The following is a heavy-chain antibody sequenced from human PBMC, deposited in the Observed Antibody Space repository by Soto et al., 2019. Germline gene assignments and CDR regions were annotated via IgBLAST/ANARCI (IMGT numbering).Heavy chain of an antibody. CDR2: IYYSGTT. D-gene: IGHD2-2*01. Sequence: SETLSLTCTVSGGSLSSHYWSWIRQPPGKGLESIGCIYYSGTTHYNPSLKSRVTLSVDTSRNQFSLKLSSVTAADTAVYYCARLVCSSTSCNYYYYYYMDVWGEGTTVTVSS. CDR1: GGSLSSHY. CDR3: ARLVCSSTSCNYYYYYYMDV. J-gene: IGHJ6*03. V-gene: IGHV4-59*08.